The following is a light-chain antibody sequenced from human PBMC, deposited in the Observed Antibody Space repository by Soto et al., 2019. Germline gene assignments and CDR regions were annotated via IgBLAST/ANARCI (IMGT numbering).Light chain of an antibody. J-gene: IGKJ5*01. V-gene: IGKV1-39*01. CDR3: QESYSTLSFT. CDR1: ESISRH. Sequence: DIQMTQSPSSLSASVGDRVTITCRASESISRHLNWYQQKPGNAPKLLIYAASSLQNGVPSRFSGGGSGTDFTLTISNLQPGDFATYYCQESYSTLSFTFGQGTRLETK. CDR2: AAS.